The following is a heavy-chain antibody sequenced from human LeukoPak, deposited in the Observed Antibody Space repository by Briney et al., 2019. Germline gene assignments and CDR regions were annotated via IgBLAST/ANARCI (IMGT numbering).Heavy chain of an antibody. CDR3: ARDRNPSDIVVVPAAIDAGWFDP. Sequence: SVKVSCKASGGTFSSYAISWVRQAPGQGLEWMGGIIPIFGTASYAQKFQGRVTITADESTSTAYMELSSLRSEDTAVYYCARDRNPSDIVVVPAAIDAGWFDPWGQGTLVTVSS. V-gene: IGHV1-69*13. CDR1: GGTFSSYA. CDR2: IIPIFGTA. J-gene: IGHJ5*02. D-gene: IGHD2-2*02.